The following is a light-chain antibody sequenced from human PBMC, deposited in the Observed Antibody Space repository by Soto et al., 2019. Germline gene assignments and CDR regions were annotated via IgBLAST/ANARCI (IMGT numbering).Light chain of an antibody. CDR1: SSSIGAGYD. J-gene: IGLJ3*02. Sequence: QSVLTQPPSVSGAPGQRVTISCTGSSSSIGAGYDVHWYQQLPGTAPKLVNYENMRRPSGVPDRFSGSKSATSASLAITGLQAEDEADYYCQSYDVSLSGWVFGGGTKLTVL. CDR3: QSYDVSLSGWV. CDR2: ENM. V-gene: IGLV1-40*01.